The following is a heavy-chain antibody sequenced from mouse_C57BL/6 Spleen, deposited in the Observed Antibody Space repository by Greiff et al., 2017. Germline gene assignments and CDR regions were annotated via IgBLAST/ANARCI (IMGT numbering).Heavy chain of an antibody. CDR2: INPNNGGT. CDR1: GYTFTDYN. J-gene: IGHJ4*01. Sequence: VHVKQSGPELVKPGASVKIPCKASGYTFTDYNMDWVKQSHGKSLEWIGDINPNNGGTIYNQKFKGKATLTVDKSSSTAYMELRSLTSEDTAVYYCARYSNYDYAMDYWGQGTSVTVSS. V-gene: IGHV1-18*01. D-gene: IGHD2-5*01. CDR3: ARYSNYDYAMDY.